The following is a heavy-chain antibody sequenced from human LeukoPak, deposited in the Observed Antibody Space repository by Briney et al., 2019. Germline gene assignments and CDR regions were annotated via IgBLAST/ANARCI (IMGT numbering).Heavy chain of an antibody. CDR3: ARVIRAAAGPDFDY. V-gene: IGHV4-4*02. J-gene: IGHJ4*02. D-gene: IGHD6-13*01. Sequence: PSGTLSLTCAVSGGSISSSNWWSWIRQPPGKGLEWIGYIYYSGSTNYNPSLKSRVTISVDTSKNQFSLKLSSVTAADTAVYYCARVIRAAAGPDFDYWGQGTLVTVSS. CDR1: GGSISSSNW. CDR2: IYYSGST.